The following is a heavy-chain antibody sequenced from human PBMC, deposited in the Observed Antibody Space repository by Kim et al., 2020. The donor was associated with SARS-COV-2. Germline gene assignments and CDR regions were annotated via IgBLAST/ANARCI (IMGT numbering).Heavy chain of an antibody. Sequence: GESLKISCKGSGYSFTSYWIGWVRQMPGKGLEWMWIIYPGDSDTRYSPSFQGQVTIPADKSISTAYLPWSSLKASDTAMIYCARHPGEYCSGGSCYSSSGPRYSFTGWFDPWGQGTLVTVSS. CDR1: GYSFTSYW. J-gene: IGHJ5*02. V-gene: IGHV5-51*01. D-gene: IGHD2-15*01. CDR3: ARHPGEYCSGGSCYSSSGPRYSFTGWFDP. CDR2: IYPGDSDT.